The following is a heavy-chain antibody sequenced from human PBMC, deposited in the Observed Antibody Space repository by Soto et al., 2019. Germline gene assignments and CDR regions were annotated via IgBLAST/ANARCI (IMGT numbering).Heavy chain of an antibody. CDR3: ARGTYYYDSSGYGPYGMDV. D-gene: IGHD3-22*01. V-gene: IGHV4-59*01. CDR2: IYYSGST. Sequence: PSETLSLTCTVSGGSIGSYYWSWIRQPPGKGLEWIGYIYYSGSTNYNPSLKSRVTISVDTSKNQFSLKLSSVTAADTAVYYCARGTYYYDSSGYGPYGMDVWGQGTTVTVSS. CDR1: GGSIGSYY. J-gene: IGHJ6*02.